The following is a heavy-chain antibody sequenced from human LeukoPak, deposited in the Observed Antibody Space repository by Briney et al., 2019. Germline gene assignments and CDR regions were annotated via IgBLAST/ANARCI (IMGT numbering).Heavy chain of an antibody. V-gene: IGHV1-8*01. D-gene: IGHD4-17*01. CDR1: GGTFVSFT. CDR3: ARGTPYGDYNRREFDP. J-gene: IGHJ5*02. CDR2: MNPNSGNT. Sequence: ASVKVSCKASGGTFVSFTINWVRQATGQGLEWMGWMNPNSGNTGYAQKFQGRVTITRNTSISTAYMELSSLRSEDTAVYYCARGTPYGDYNRREFDPWGQGTLVTVSS.